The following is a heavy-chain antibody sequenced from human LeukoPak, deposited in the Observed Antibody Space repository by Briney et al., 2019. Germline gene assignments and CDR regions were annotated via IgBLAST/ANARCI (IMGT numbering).Heavy chain of an antibody. CDR3: ARLVYGGFSYYYYYYMDV. V-gene: IGHV4-34*01. CDR1: GGSFSGYY. D-gene: IGHD4/OR15-4a*01. CDR2: INHSGST. J-gene: IGHJ6*03. Sequence: SETLSVTCAVYGGSFSGYYGSWIRQPPGKGLEWIGEINHSGSTNYNPSLKSRVTISVDTSKNQFYLQLSSVTAADTAVYYCARLVYGGFSYYYYYYMDVWGKGTTVTISS.